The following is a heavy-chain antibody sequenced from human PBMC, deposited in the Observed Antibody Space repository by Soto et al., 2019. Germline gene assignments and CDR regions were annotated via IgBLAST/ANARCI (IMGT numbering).Heavy chain of an antibody. CDR1: GYSFTNDD. CDR2: MNPGSGDT. D-gene: IGHD3-16*01. Sequence: ASVKVSCKASGYSFTNDDVTWVRQATGQGLEWMGWMNPGSGDTGYAQKFQGRVTMTRDIAIATAYMELSSLRSDDTAIYYCARMATFGSLNWFDPWGQGTLVTVSS. J-gene: IGHJ5*02. V-gene: IGHV1-8*01. CDR3: ARMATFGSLNWFDP.